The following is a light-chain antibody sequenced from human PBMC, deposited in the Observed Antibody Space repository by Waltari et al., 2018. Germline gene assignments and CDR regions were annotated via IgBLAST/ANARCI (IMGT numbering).Light chain of an antibody. Sequence: QSVLTQPPSVSGAPGPRVTISCTGSSSNLGAGPDVHWYQQFSGTAPKLLIFDNDNRPSGVPDRVSGSRSGTSAYLAITGLQTDDEADYFCQSYDSGQWVFGGGTKVTVL. CDR3: QSYDSGQWV. V-gene: IGLV1-40*01. CDR1: SSNLGAGPD. J-gene: IGLJ3*02. CDR2: DND.